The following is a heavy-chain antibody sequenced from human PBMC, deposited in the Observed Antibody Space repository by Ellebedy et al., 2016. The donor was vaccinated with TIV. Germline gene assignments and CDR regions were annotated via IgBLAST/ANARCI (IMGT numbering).Heavy chain of an antibody. CDR2: IHHSGSA. V-gene: IGHV4-59*01. D-gene: IGHD4-11*01. CDR1: GVSISRDY. J-gene: IGHJ4*02. Sequence: LETLSLTCSVSGVSISRDYWSWIRQPPGKGLEWIGFIHHSGSANSNPSLKSRVAFSVDTSKNQFSLNLTSVTAADTALYYCARTFTERLEGLTTHWVLDYWGQGTLVTASS. CDR3: ARTFTERLEGLTTHWVLDY.